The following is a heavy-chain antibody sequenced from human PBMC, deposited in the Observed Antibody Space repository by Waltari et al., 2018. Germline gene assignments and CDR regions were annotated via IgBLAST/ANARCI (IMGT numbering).Heavy chain of an antibody. Sequence: QVQLVESGGGVVQPGRSLRLSCAASGFTFSNYGMHWVRQAPGKGLEWVGVIWYDGSKKYYADSVKGRFTIARDNSKNTLYLQMNSLRAEDTAVYYCARGTTGYVYYYYGMDVWGQGTTVTVSS. CDR1: GFTFSNYG. CDR3: ARGTTGYVYYYYGMDV. V-gene: IGHV3-33*01. D-gene: IGHD3-9*01. J-gene: IGHJ6*02. CDR2: IWYDGSKK.